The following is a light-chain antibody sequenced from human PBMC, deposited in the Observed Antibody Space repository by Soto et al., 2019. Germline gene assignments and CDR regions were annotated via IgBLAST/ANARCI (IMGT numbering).Light chain of an antibody. V-gene: IGLV2-8*01. CDR3: SSYAGSSNV. CDR1: SSDVGGYNY. Sequence: QSALTQPPSASGSPGQSVAVSCTGTSSDVGGYNYVSWYQQHPGKAPKLMMYEVNKRPSGVPDRFAGSKSGNTASLTVSGVQAEDEADYYCSSYAGSSNVFGTGTKLTVL. CDR2: EVN. J-gene: IGLJ1*01.